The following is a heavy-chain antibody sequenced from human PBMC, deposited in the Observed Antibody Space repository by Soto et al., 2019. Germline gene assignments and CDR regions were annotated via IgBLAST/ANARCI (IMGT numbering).Heavy chain of an antibody. CDR1: GFTFNSYA. CDR3: AREYSSGWKTFDY. D-gene: IGHD6-19*01. Sequence: PGGSLRLSCAASGFTFNSYAMSWVRQAPGKGLEWVSAISGIGGTTYYADSVKGWFTISRDNSKNTLYLQMNSLRAEDTAVYYCAREYSSGWKTFDYWGQGTLVTVSS. J-gene: IGHJ4*02. CDR2: ISGIGGTT. V-gene: IGHV3-23*01.